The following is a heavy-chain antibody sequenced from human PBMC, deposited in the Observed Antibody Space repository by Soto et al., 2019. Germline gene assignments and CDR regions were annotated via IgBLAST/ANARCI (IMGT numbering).Heavy chain of an antibody. CDR2: VDHSGST. D-gene: IGHD6-13*01. CDR3: ARGVGRSSWTSFDS. V-gene: IGHV4-34*01. J-gene: IGHJ4*02. CDR1: GGSFSGYC. Sequence: PSETLSLTCAVYGGSFSGYCWSWIRQPPGKGLEWIGEVDHSGSTNYNPSLKSRVTISVDTSKNQLSLNLSSVTAADTAVYYCARGVGRSSWTSFDSWGQGTLVTVSS.